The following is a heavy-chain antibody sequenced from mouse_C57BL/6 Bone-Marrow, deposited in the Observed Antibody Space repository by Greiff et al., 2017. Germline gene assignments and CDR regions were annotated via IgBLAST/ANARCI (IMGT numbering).Heavy chain of an antibody. V-gene: IGHV1-81*01. CDR3: ERDRDDGYLFAY. CDR2: IYPRSGNT. D-gene: IGHD2-3*01. Sequence: QVQLQQSGAELARPGASVKLSCTASGYTFTSYGISWVKQRTGQGLEWIGEIYPRSGNTYYNEKFKGKATLTADKSYSTAYMELRSLTSEDSAVYFCERDRDDGYLFAYWGQGTLVTVSA. CDR1: GYTFTSYG. J-gene: IGHJ3*01.